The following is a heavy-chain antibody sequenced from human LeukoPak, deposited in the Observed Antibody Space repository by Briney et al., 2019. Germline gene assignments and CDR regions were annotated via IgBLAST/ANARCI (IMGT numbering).Heavy chain of an antibody. D-gene: IGHD6-19*01. CDR1: GNYW. CDR3: ARDRDWYSFDS. V-gene: IGHV3-74*01. CDR2: INSDGSWT. Sequence: GGSLRLSCAASGNYWMHWVRQVPGKGLVWVSHINSDGSWTSYADSVKGRFTISKDNAKNTVYLQMNSLRAEDTAVYYCARDRDWYSFDSWGQGTLVTVSS. J-gene: IGHJ4*02.